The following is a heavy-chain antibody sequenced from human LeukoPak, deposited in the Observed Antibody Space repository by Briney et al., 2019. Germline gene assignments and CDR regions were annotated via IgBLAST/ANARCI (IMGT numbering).Heavy chain of an antibody. J-gene: IGHJ4*02. CDR1: GGTFSSYA. CDR2: IIPIFGTA. D-gene: IGHD2-2*01. V-gene: IGHV1-69*05. CDR3: ARGDCSSTSCLKPGKYYFDY. Sequence: ASVKVSCKASGGTFSSYAISWVRQAPGQGLEWMGGIIPIFGTANYAQKFQGRVTITTDKSTSTAYMELSSLRSEDTAMYYCARGDCSSTSCLKPGKYYFDYWGQGTLVTVSS.